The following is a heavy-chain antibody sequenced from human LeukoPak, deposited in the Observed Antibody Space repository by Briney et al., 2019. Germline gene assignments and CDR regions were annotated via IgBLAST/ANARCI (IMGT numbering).Heavy chain of an antibody. CDR2: ISFDGSDK. CDR1: GFTFNNYG. D-gene: IGHD6-6*01. CDR3: AREGYSSSSLPDLDY. Sequence: GGSLRLSCAGSGFTFNNYGIHWVRQAPGKGLEWVAVISFDGSDKYYADSVKGRFTISRDNAKNSLYLQMNSLRAEDTALYYCAREGYSSSSLPDLDYWGQGTLVTVSS. J-gene: IGHJ4*02. V-gene: IGHV3-30*03.